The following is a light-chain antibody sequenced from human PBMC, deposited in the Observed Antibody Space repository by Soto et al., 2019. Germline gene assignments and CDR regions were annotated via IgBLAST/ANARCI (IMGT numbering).Light chain of an antibody. V-gene: IGKV3-20*01. CDR2: GAS. Sequence: EIVLTQSPGTLSLSPGERVTLSCRASQSVRSTYLAWYQQKPGQAPGLLIYGASSRATGIPDRFSGSGSGTDFTLTISRLEPEDFAVYYCQHYGSSLTFGGGTTVEI. CDR1: QSVRSTY. CDR3: QHYGSSLT. J-gene: IGKJ4*01.